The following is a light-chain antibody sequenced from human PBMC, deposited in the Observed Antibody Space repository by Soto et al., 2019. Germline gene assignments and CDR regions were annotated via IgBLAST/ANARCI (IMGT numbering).Light chain of an antibody. J-gene: IGLJ2*01. V-gene: IGLV2-23*02. Sequence: QSVLTQPASVSGSPGQSITISCTGTSSDVGSYNLVSWYQQYPGKAPKLMIYEVTKRPSGVSNRFSGSKSGNTASLTISGLQAEDEADYYCCSYAGSSTFVVFGGGTQLTVL. CDR2: EVT. CDR1: SSDVGSYNL. CDR3: CSYAGSSTFVV.